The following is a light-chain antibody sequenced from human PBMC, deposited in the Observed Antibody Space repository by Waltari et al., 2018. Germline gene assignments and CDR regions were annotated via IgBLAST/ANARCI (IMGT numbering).Light chain of an antibody. Sequence: DIQMTQSPSTLSAAVGDTVIIFCRASQSITSALAWYQKKPGKTHDVLIYWASNLESGVPSSFSGSGSGTEFTLTISSLQPDDFATYYCQQYKSYKTFGQGTRVEIK. J-gene: IGKJ1*01. CDR1: QSITSA. V-gene: IGKV1-5*03. CDR2: WAS. CDR3: QQYKSYKT.